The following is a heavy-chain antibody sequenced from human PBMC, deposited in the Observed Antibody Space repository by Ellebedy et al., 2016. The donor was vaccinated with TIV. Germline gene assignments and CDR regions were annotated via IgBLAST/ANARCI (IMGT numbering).Heavy chain of an antibody. CDR3: ASELPFDY. CDR2: KNPSSGGT. V-gene: IGHV1-2*02. Sequence: ASVKVSCKASGYTFIDNFMLWVRHAPGQGLEWMVWKNPSSGGTTYAQKFQGRVTMTRDTSITTAYMELNRLRSGDTAVYYCASELPFDYWGQGTLVTVSS. CDR1: GYTFIDNF. J-gene: IGHJ4*02.